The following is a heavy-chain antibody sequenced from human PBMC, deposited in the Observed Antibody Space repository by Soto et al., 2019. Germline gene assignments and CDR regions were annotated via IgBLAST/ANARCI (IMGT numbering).Heavy chain of an antibody. CDR2: ISASGGST. CDR1: GFTFSSYG. Sequence: GGSLRLSCAASGFTFSSYGMHWVRQAPGKGLEWVSAISASGGSTFYADSVKGRFTISRDNAKNTLYLQMNSLRAEDTAVYYCARNWFDPWGQGTLVTVSS. V-gene: IGHV3-23*01. J-gene: IGHJ5*02. CDR3: ARNWFDP.